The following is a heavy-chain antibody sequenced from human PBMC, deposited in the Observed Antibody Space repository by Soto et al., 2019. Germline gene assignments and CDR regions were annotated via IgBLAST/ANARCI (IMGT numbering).Heavy chain of an antibody. J-gene: IGHJ6*02. CDR1: GYSFTKYG. V-gene: IGHV1-3*01. Sequence: ASVKVSCKTSGYSFTKYGLHWVRQAPGQRLEWMGWINPGNGDTKYSQKFQGRVTITRDTSAITAYMELSSLRSEDSAVFYCARTDCSSTSCYNYYYYGMDVWGQGTTVTDSS. CDR2: INPGNGDT. D-gene: IGHD2-2*01. CDR3: ARTDCSSTSCYNYYYYGMDV.